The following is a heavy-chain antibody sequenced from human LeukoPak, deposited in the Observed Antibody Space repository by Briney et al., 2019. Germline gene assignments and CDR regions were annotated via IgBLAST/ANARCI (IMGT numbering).Heavy chain of an antibody. CDR3: ARQYSGYSYYGGVYYSDY. D-gene: IGHD5-18*01. J-gene: IGHJ4*02. Sequence: SETLSLTCTVSGGSISSSSYYWGWIRQPPGKGLEWIGSIYYSGSTYYNPSLKSRFTISVNTSKNQFSLKLSSVTAADTAVYYCARQYSGYSYYGGVYYSDYWGQGTLVTVSS. CDR2: IYYSGST. CDR1: GGSISSSSYY. V-gene: IGHV4-39*01.